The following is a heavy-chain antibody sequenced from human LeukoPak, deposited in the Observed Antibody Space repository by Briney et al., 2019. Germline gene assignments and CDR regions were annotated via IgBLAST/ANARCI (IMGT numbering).Heavy chain of an antibody. CDR1: GYTFTNYG. J-gene: IGHJ4*02. CDR2: ISAYNGNT. V-gene: IGHV1-18*01. CDR3: ARDGWRYCSGGSCYPFDY. Sequence: GASVKVSCKASGYTFTNYGISWVRQAPGQGLEWMGWISAYNGNTNYAQKLQGRVTMTTDTSTSTAYMGLRSLRSDDTAVYYCARDGWRYCSGGSCYPFDYWGQGTLVTVSS. D-gene: IGHD2-15*01.